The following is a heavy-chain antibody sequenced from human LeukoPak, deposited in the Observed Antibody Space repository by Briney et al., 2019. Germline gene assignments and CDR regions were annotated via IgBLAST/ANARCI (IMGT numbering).Heavy chain of an antibody. CDR1: GGSIITYY. Sequence: SETLSLTCTVSGGSIITYYWTWIRQPPGTGLEWIGYVYNSGNTNYNPSLRSRVTISIDASKNQFSLKLNSVTAADTAVYFCARRNVLTEGEAFDIWGQGTLVTVSS. CDR2: VYNSGNT. J-gene: IGHJ3*02. CDR3: ARRNVLTEGEAFDI. V-gene: IGHV4-59*08. D-gene: IGHD3-16*01.